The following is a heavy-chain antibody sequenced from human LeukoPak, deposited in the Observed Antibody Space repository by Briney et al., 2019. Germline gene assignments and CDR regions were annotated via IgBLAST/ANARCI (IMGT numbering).Heavy chain of an antibody. CDR1: GYTFTSYD. J-gene: IGHJ6*02. CDR3: ARGHYVALDHYYGMDV. V-gene: IGHV1-8*01. D-gene: IGHD3-16*01. CDR2: MNPNSGNT. Sequence: ASVKVSCKASGYTFTSYDINWVRQATGQGLEWMGWMNPNSGNTGYAQKFQGRVTMTRNTSISTAYMELSSLRSEDTAVYYCARGHYVALDHYYGMDVWGQGTTVTVSS.